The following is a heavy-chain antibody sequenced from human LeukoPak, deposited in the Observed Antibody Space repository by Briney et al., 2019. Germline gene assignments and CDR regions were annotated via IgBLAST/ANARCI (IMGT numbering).Heavy chain of an antibody. V-gene: IGHV1-69*04. CDR2: IIPILGIA. Sequence: SVKVSCKASGYTFSDYYILWVRQAPGQGLEWMGRIIPILGIANYAQKFQGRVTITADKSTSTAYMELSSLRSEDTAVYYCARGVPAAIGLDYYYGMDVWGQGTTVTVSS. CDR1: GYTFSDYY. CDR3: ARGVPAAIGLDYYYGMDV. J-gene: IGHJ6*02. D-gene: IGHD2-2*02.